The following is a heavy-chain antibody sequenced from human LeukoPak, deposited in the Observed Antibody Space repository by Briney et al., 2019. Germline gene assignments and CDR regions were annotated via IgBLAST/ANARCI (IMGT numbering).Heavy chain of an antibody. Sequence: GRSLRLSCVASGFTFNTYAIHWVRQAPGKGLEWVAVISYDGSNKYYEDSVKGRFTISRDNSKNTLYLQMNSLRAEDMAVYYCAREEWYYFGYWGQGTLVTVSS. CDR1: GFTFNTYA. CDR3: AREEWYYFGY. J-gene: IGHJ4*02. V-gene: IGHV3-30-3*01. D-gene: IGHD3-3*01. CDR2: ISYDGSNK.